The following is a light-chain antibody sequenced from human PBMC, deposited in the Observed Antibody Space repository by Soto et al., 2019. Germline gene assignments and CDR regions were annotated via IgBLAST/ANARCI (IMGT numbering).Light chain of an antibody. CDR1: QGIRSD. CDR2: AAS. V-gene: IGKV1-6*01. Sequence: AIKMTQSPSSLSASVGDRVTITCRASQGIRSDLGWYQQKPGKAPNLLIYAASSLQSGVPSRFSGSGSGTDFTLTISSLQPEDFATYYCLQDYNYPWTFGQGTKVEIK. J-gene: IGKJ1*01. CDR3: LQDYNYPWT.